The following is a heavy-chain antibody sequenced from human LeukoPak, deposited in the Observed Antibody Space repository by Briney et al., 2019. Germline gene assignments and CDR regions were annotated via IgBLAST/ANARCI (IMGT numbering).Heavy chain of an antibody. D-gene: IGHD6-19*01. CDR1: GFTFSTYA. J-gene: IGHJ4*02. CDR3: ARDLRAVAGTSHFDY. V-gene: IGHV3-48*04. Sequence: GGSLRLSCEASGFTFSTYAMNWVRQAPGKGLEWVSHISSGSATTFYADSVKGRFTISRDNTRNSLSLQMNDLRAEDTAVYYCARDLRAVAGTSHFDYWGQGTLVTVSS. CDR2: ISSGSATT.